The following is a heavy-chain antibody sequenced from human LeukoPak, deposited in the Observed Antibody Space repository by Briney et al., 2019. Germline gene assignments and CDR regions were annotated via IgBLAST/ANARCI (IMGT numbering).Heavy chain of an antibody. CDR2: IYSRGRT. CDR3: AREIGPIQLHLWGSAFDY. D-gene: IGHD5-18*01. J-gene: IGHJ4*02. V-gene: IGHV4-61*02. CDR1: GGSVSSGRYY. Sequence: PSETLSLTCTVSGGSVSSGRYYWSWIRQPAGKGLEWIGRIYSRGRTNYNPSLKSRVTISVDTSKNQFSLNLTSVTAADTAVYYCAREIGPIQLHLWGSAFDYWGQGTLVTVSS.